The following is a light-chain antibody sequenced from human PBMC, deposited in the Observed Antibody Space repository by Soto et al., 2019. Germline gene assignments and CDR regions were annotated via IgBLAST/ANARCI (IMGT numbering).Light chain of an antibody. CDR1: QSISIW. CDR3: QQYNSYSPT. Sequence: DIQMTQSPSTLSASVGDRVTITCRASQSISIWLACYQQKPGKAPKLLIYDASSLESGVPSRFSGSGSGTEFTLTISSLQPDDFATYYCQQYNSYSPTFGQGTKLEIK. J-gene: IGKJ1*01. CDR2: DAS. V-gene: IGKV1-5*01.